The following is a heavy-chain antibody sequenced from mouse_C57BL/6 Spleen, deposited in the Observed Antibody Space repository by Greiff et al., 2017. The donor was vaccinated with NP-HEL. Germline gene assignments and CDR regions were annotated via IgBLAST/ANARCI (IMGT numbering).Heavy chain of an antibody. Sequence: VQLQQSGAELARPGASVKLSCKASGYTFTSYGISWVKQRTGQGLEWIGEIYPRSGNTYYNETFKGKATLTADKSSSTAYVELRSLTSEDYSVYFYARRDNSGNYDVDYWGQGTTLTVSS. V-gene: IGHV1-81*01. J-gene: IGHJ2*01. D-gene: IGHD2-1*01. CDR2: IYPRSGNT. CDR3: ARRDNSGNYDVDY. CDR1: GYTFTSYG.